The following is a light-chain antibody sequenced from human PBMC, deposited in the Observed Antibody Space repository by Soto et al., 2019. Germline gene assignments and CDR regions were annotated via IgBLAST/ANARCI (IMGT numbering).Light chain of an antibody. CDR1: QSVSTY. Sequence: EIVLTQSPATLDLSPGEIDTLSCRASQSVSTYFAWYQQNAGQAPKLLIYDASNRATGIPARFSGSGSGTDFTLTISSLQPEDFAVYYCQQSHDWLTCRGETKVEIK. CDR3: QQSHDWLT. CDR2: DAS. V-gene: IGKV3-11*01. J-gene: IGKJ4*01.